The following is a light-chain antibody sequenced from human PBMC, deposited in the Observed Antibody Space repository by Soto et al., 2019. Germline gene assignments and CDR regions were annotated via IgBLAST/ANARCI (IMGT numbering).Light chain of an antibody. J-gene: IGKJ3*01. CDR1: QNVSSF. Sequence: DIQITQSPSSLSASVGDRVTITCRASQNVSSFLNWYQQRPGKAPKLVIYAASSLQSGVLSRFSGSGSLTEFTLTISSLQPEDFATYYCEHSYILFTFGPGTKVDF. V-gene: IGKV1-39*01. CDR2: AAS. CDR3: EHSYILFT.